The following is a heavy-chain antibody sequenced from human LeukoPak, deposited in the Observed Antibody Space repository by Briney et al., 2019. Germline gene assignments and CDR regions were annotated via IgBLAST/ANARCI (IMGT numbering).Heavy chain of an antibody. Sequence: PGGSLRLSCAASGFTFSSYSMNWVRQAPGKGLEWVSSISSSSSYIYYADSVKGRFTISRDNAKNSLYLQTNSLRAEDTAVYYCARESSTRYPGVDYWGQGTLVTVSS. D-gene: IGHD2-2*01. CDR2: ISSSSSYI. CDR1: GFTFSSYS. CDR3: ARESSTRYPGVDY. J-gene: IGHJ4*02. V-gene: IGHV3-21*01.